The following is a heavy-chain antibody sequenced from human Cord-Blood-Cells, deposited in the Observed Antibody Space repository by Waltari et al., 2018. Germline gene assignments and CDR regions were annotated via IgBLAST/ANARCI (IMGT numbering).Heavy chain of an antibody. V-gene: IGHV1-69*09. J-gene: IGHJ5*02. CDR2: IIPVLGIA. CDR3: ARTSGSYYINWFDP. D-gene: IGHD1-26*01. Sequence: QVQLVQSGAEVKKPGSSVKVSCKASGGTFSSYAISWVRQAPGQGLEWMGRIIPVLGIANYAQKCQGRVTITADKSTSTAYMELSSVGSEDTAVYYCARTSGSYYINWFDPWGQGTLVTVSS. CDR1: GGTFSSYA.